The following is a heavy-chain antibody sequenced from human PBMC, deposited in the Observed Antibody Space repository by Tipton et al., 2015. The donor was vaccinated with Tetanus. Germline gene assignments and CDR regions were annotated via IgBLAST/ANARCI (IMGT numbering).Heavy chain of an antibody. CDR3: ARDKEGRDDSSGYYDY. CDR1: GYTFTSYY. V-gene: IGHV1-46*01. D-gene: IGHD3-22*01. Sequence: QLVQSGAEVKKPGASVKVSCKASGYTFTSYYMHWVRQAPGQGLEWMGIINPSGGSTSYAQKFQGRVTMTRDTSTSTVYMELSSLRSEDTAVYYCARDKEGRDDSSGYYDYWGQGTLVTVSS. CDR2: INPSGGST. J-gene: IGHJ4*02.